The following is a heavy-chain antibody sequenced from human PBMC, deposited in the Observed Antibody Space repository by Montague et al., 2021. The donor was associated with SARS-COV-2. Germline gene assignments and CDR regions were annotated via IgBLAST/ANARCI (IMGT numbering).Heavy chain of an antibody. D-gene: IGHD2-8*02. J-gene: IGHJ4*02. CDR2: ISGAGTTI. CDR1: GFTFSYFE. CDR3: ARDLVVTDGISDY. V-gene: IGHV3-48*03. Sequence: SLRLSCAASGFTFSYFEMNWVRQAPGKGLEWISYISGAGTTIYYADSVKGRFTISRDNAKNSLYLQMNSLRAEDTAVYYCARDLVVTDGISDYWGQGTLVTVS.